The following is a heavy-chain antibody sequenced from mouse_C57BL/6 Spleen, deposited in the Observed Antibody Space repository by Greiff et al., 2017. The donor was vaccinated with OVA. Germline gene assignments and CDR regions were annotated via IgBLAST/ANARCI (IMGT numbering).Heavy chain of an antibody. D-gene: IGHD3-2*02. CDR3: ARRDSSGPWFAY. V-gene: IGHV1-64*01. Sequence: QVQLQQPGAELVKPGASVKLSCKASGYTFTSYWMHWVKQRPGQGLEWIGMIHPNSGSTNYNEKFKSKATLTVDKSSSTAYMQLSSLTSEASAVYYCARRDSSGPWFAYWGQGTLVTVSA. CDR1: GYTFTSYW. J-gene: IGHJ3*01. CDR2: IHPNSGST.